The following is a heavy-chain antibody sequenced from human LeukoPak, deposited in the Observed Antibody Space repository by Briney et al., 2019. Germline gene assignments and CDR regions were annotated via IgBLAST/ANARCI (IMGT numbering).Heavy chain of an antibody. J-gene: IGHJ5*02. CDR1: GYTFTGYY. CDR3: ARRRHGNWFDP. Sequence: ASVKVSCKASGYTFTGYYMHWVRQAPGQGLEWMGWINPNSGGTNYAQKFQGRVTITRDTSISTAYMELSRLRSEDTAVYYCARRRHGNWFDPWGQGTLVTVSS. V-gene: IGHV1-2*02. CDR2: INPNSGGT.